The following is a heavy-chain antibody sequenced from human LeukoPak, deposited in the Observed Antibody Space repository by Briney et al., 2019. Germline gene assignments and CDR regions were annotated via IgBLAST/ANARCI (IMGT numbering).Heavy chain of an antibody. Sequence: GGSLRLSCAASGFTFSSYSINWVRQAPGKGLEWVSYISSSGGTTYYADSVKGRFTLSRDNAKNSLYLQMNSLRDEDTAVYYCTRDPNGDPFYWGQGTLVTVSS. CDR2: ISSSGGTT. V-gene: IGHV3-48*02. D-gene: IGHD4-17*01. CDR1: GFTFSSYS. CDR3: TRDPNGDPFY. J-gene: IGHJ4*02.